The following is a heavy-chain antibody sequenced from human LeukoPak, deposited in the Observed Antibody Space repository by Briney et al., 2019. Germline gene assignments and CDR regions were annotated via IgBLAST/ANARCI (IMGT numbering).Heavy chain of an antibody. J-gene: IGHJ6*02. Sequence: PSETLSLTCTVSGGSISSYYWSWIRQPPGKGLEWIGYIYYSGSTNYNPSLKSRVTISVDTSKNQFSLKLSSVTAADTAVYYCARVPGILRFGDYYYYGMDVWGQGTTVTVS. CDR2: IYYSGST. D-gene: IGHD3-3*01. V-gene: IGHV4-59*01. CDR3: ARVPGILRFGDYYYYGMDV. CDR1: GGSISSYY.